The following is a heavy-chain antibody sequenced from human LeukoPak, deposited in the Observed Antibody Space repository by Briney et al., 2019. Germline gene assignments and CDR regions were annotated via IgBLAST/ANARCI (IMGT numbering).Heavy chain of an antibody. CDR1: GFTFSNYA. V-gene: IGHV3-23*01. J-gene: IGHJ4*02. CDR2: ISGSGEST. CDR3: AKDVGAVVISTH. Sequence: GGSLRLSCAASGFTFSNYAMTWVRQAPGKGLEWVSGISGSGESTYYADSVKGRFTISRDNSKNTLFLQMISLGAEDTAVYYCAKDVGAVVISTHWGQGTLVTVSS. D-gene: IGHD3-22*01.